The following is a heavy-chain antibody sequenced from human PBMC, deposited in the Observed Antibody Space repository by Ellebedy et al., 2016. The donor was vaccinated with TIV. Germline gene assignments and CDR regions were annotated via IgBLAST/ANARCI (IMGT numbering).Heavy chain of an antibody. CDR1: GGTFSSYA. D-gene: IGHD6-6*01. CDR2: ISAYNGNT. CDR3: ARAGGIAARPSTFSY. Sequence: ASVKVSCKASGGTFSSYAISWVRQAPGQGLEWMGWISAYNGNTNYAQKLQGRVTMTTDTSTSTAYMELRSLRSDDTAVYYCARAGGIAARPSTFSYWGQGTLVTVSS. J-gene: IGHJ4*02. V-gene: IGHV1-18*01.